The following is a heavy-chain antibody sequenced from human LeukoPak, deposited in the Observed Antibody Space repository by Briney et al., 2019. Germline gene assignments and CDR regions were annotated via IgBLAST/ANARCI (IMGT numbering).Heavy chain of an antibody. V-gene: IGHV1-2*02. CDR2: INPNSGGT. J-gene: IGHJ4*02. D-gene: IGHD3-22*01. CDR1: EYTFTGYY. CDR3: ARGSGYYFYFDY. Sequence: ASLKVSCKASEYTFTGYYMHWVRPAPERGREWMGWINPNSGGTNYAQKFQGRVTMTRDTSISTAYMELSRLRSDDTAVYYCARGSGYYFYFDYWGQGTLVTVSS.